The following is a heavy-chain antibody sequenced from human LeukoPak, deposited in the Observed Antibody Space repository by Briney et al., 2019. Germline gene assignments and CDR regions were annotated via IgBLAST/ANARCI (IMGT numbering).Heavy chain of an antibody. J-gene: IGHJ4*02. CDR3: AGGAVAGFDY. V-gene: IGHV1-69*01. D-gene: IGHD6-19*01. Sequence: ASVTVSCKASGGTFSSYAISWVRQAPGQGLEWMGGIIPIFGTANYAQKFQGRVTITADESTSTAYMELSSLRSEDTAVYYCAGGAVAGFDYWGQGTLVTVSS. CDR2: IIPIFGTA. CDR1: GGTFSSYA.